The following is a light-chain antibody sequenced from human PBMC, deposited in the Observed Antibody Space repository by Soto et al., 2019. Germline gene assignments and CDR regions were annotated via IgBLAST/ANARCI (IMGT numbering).Light chain of an antibody. J-gene: IGKJ4*01. CDR3: MQALQTPLT. Sequence: DIVMTQSPLSLPVTPGEPAPISFMPSQSLLHSNGYNYLDWYLQKPGQSPQLLIYLGSNRSSGVPDRFSGSGSGTDFTLKISRVEAEDVGVYYCMQALQTPLTFGGGTKVDIK. V-gene: IGKV2-28*01. CDR1: QSLLHSNGYNY. CDR2: LGS.